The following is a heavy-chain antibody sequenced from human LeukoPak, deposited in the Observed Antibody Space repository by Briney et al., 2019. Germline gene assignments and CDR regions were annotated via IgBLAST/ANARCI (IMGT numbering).Heavy chain of an antibody. CDR2: INPSGGST. CDR3: ARDLRIAVAEDWFDP. V-gene: IGHV1-46*01. J-gene: IGHJ5*02. D-gene: IGHD6-19*01. CDR1: GYTFTSYY. Sequence: ASVKVSCKASGYTFTSYYMHWVRQAPGQGLEWMGIINPSGGSTSYAQKFQGRVTMTRDTSISTAYMELSRLRSDDTAVYYCARDLRIAVAEDWFDPWGQGTLVTVSS.